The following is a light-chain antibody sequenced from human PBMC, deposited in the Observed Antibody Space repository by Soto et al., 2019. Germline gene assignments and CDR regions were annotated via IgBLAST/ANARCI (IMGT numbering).Light chain of an antibody. CDR3: QQYGSSIT. CDR2: DAS. CDR1: QSVSSY. J-gene: IGKJ5*01. V-gene: IGKV3-11*01. Sequence: IVLTHSPANLSLSPGYRATLSCRASQSVSSYLAWYQQKPGQAPRLLIYDASNRATGIPARFSGSGSGTDFTLTISSLEPEDFAVYYCQQYGSSITFGQGTRLEI.